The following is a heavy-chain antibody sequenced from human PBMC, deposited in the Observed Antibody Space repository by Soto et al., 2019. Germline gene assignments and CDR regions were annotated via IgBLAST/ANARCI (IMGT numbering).Heavy chain of an antibody. J-gene: IGHJ4*02. D-gene: IGHD2-15*01. CDR3: ARFVRRGNGPADFDY. V-gene: IGHV3-11*01. CDR1: GFTFSDYY. CDR2: ISSSGSTI. Sequence: GGSLRLSCAASGFTFSDYYMSWIRQAPGKGLEWVSYISSSGSTIYYADSVKGRFTISRDNAKNSLYLQMNSLRAEDTAVYYCARFVRRGNGPADFDYWGQGILVTVSS.